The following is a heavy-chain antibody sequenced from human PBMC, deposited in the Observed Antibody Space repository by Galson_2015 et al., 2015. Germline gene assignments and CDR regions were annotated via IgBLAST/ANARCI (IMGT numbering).Heavy chain of an antibody. V-gene: IGHV3-30*01. CDR1: GFTFSSYV. D-gene: IGHD6-13*01. CDR2: ISYDGSNE. J-gene: IGHJ4*02. Sequence: SLRLSCAASGFTFSSYVMHWVRQAPGKGLEWVAVISYDGSNEYYADSVKGRFTISRDNSKNTLYLQMNSLRAEDTAVYYCARVSSAGIGREPLDYWGQGTLVTVSS. CDR3: ARVSSAGIGREPLDY.